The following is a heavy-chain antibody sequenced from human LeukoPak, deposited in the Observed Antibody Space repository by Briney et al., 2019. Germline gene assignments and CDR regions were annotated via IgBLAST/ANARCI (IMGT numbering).Heavy chain of an antibody. V-gene: IGHV3-23*01. Sequence: GSLRLSCAASGFTFSSYGMSWVRQAPGKGLEWVSAISGSGGSTYYADSVKGRFTISRDNSKNTLYLQMNSLRAEDTAVYYCAKVGPMTSVTRVFRSRTYYYYYMDVWGKGTTVTVSS. J-gene: IGHJ6*03. CDR1: GFTFSSYG. CDR2: ISGSGGST. CDR3: AKVGPMTSVTRVFRSRTYYYYYMDV. D-gene: IGHD4-17*01.